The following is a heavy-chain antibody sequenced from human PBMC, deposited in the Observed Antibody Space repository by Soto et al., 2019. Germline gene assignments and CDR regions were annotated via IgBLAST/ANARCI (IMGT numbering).Heavy chain of an antibody. D-gene: IGHD3-3*01. Sequence: EVQLVESGGGLVKPGGSLRLSCAASGFTFSNAWMSWVRQAPGKGLEWVVRIKSKTDGGTTDYAAPVKGRFTISRDDSKNTLYLQMNSLKTEDTAVYYCTAADVLRVLDVWVNWVDYWGQGTLVTVSS. V-gene: IGHV3-15*01. CDR3: TAADVLRVLDVWVNWVDY. CDR2: IKSKTDGGTT. CDR1: GFTFSNAW. J-gene: IGHJ4*02.